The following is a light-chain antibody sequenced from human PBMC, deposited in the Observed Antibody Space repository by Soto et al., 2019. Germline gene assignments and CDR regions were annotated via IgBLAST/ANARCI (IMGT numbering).Light chain of an antibody. V-gene: IGLV1-51*01. CDR1: SSNIGNNY. Sequence: QSVLTQPPSVSAAPRQTVTLSCSCSSSNIGNNYVSWYQQLPGTAPKLLIYDNNKRPSGIPDRFSVSKSGTSATLGITGLQTGDDADYYCGTWDSSLSAVVFGGGTKLTVL. CDR3: GTWDSSLSAVV. CDR2: DNN. J-gene: IGLJ2*01.